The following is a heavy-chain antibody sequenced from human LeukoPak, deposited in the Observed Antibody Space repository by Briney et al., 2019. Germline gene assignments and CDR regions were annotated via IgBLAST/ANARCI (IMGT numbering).Heavy chain of an antibody. CDR2: IRSKAYGATT. Sequence: GGSLRLSCTASGFTLGDYAMSWVRQAPRKGLEWVGFIRSKAYGATTEYAASVKGTFTISRDDSKSIAYLQMNSLKTEDTAVYYCTRAPYGGNSLATYWGQGTLVTVSS. D-gene: IGHD4-23*01. CDR1: GFTLGDYA. V-gene: IGHV3-49*04. J-gene: IGHJ4*02. CDR3: TRAPYGGNSLATY.